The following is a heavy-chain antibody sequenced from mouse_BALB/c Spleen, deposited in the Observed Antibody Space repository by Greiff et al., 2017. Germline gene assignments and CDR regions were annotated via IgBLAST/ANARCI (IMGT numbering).Heavy chain of an antibody. V-gene: IGHV5-12-1*01. CDR1: GFAFSSYD. CDR3: ARHGGYGNYVDY. J-gene: IGHJ2*01. CDR2: ISSGGGST. D-gene: IGHD2-10*02. Sequence: EVKLVESGGGLVKPGGSLKLSCAASGFAFSSYDMSWVRQTPEKRLEWVAYISSGGGSTYYPDTVKGRFTISRDNAKNTLYLQMSSLKSEDTAMYYCARHGGYGNYVDYWGQGTTLTVSS.